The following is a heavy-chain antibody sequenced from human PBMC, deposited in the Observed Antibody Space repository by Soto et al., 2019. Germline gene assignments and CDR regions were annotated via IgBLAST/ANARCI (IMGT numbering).Heavy chain of an antibody. J-gene: IGHJ4*02. CDR3: TTDYGGNGDY. D-gene: IGHD4-17*01. CDR1: SVSNAW. Sequence: SVSNAWMNWVRQAPGKGLEWVGRIKSKTDGGTTDYAAPVKGRFTISRDDSKNTLYLQMNSLKTEDTAVYYCTTDYGGNGDYRGQGTLVTVSS. CDR2: IKSKTDGGTT. V-gene: IGHV3-15*07.